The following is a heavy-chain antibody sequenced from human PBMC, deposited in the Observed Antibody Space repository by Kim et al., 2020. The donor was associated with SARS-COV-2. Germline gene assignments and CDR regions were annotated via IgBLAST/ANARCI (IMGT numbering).Heavy chain of an antibody. CDR2: IYYIGST. CDR3: ARGGGGTYYGFDS. Sequence: SETLSLTCTVSGGSISTYYWSWIRQPPGKGLEWIGYIYYIGSTNYNPSFKSRLTISLDTSKKQFSLKLNSVTAADMALYHGARGGGGTYYGFDSWGQGTLVTVSS. D-gene: IGHD1-26*01. V-gene: IGHV4-59*01. J-gene: IGHJ4*02. CDR1: GGSISTYY.